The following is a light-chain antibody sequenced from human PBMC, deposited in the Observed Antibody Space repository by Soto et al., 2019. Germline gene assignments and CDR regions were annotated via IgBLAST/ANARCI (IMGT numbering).Light chain of an antibody. V-gene: IGKV1-39*01. CDR1: QAISNY. CDR2: AAS. J-gene: IGKJ1*01. Sequence: DIHMTQSPSSLSASVLDRVSITFLSSQAISNYVSWYQQEPRKAPRLLIYAASSLQSGVPSRFSASGSGTDFTLTISGLQPEDFGTYYCQQTYTYPNSFGQGTKVDIK. CDR3: QQTYTYPNS.